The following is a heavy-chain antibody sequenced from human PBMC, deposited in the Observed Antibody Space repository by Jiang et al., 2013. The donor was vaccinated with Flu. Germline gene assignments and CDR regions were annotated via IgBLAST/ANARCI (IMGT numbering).Heavy chain of an antibody. D-gene: IGHD5-18*01. CDR1: GGTFDSFA. J-gene: IGHJ4*02. Sequence: SGAEVKKPGSSVKVSCKASGGTFDSFAFSWVRQAPGQGLEWMGGIIPTFGTPTYAQKFQDRVTITADASTSTAYMELSSLRSEDTAVYYCARGTYGYSAISPYDYVGQGTLVHRLL. V-gene: IGHV1-69*01. CDR3: ARGTYGYSAISPYDY. CDR2: IIPTFGTP.